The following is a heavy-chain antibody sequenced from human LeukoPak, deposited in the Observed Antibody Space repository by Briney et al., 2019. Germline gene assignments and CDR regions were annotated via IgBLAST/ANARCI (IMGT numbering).Heavy chain of an antibody. J-gene: IGHJ3*02. D-gene: IGHD3-10*01. CDR3: AKDGSGSYYNSHDAFDI. CDR1: GGSISSGSYY. Sequence: SQTLSLTCTVSGGSISSGSYYSSWIRQPAGKGLEWIGRIYTSGSTNYNPSLKSRVTISVDTSKNQFSLKLSSVPAADTAVYYCAKDGSGSYYNSHDAFDIWGQGTMVTVSS. V-gene: IGHV4-61*02. CDR2: IYTSGST.